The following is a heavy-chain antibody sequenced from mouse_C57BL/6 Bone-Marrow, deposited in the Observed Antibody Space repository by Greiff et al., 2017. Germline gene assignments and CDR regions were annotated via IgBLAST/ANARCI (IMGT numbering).Heavy chain of an antibody. CDR2: IWSGGST. J-gene: IGHJ1*03. CDR1: GFSLTSSG. D-gene: IGHD1-1*01. CDR3: ARLYDWYFDV. Sequence: VKLMESGPGLVQPSQSLSITCTVSGFSLTSSGVHWVRQSPGKGLEWLGVIWSGGSTDYNAAFISRLSISKDNSKSQVFFKMNSLQADDTAIYYCARLYDWYFDVWGTGTTVTVSS. V-gene: IGHV2-2*01.